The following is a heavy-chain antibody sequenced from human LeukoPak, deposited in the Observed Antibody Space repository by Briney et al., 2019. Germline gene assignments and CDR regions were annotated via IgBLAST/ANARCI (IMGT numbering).Heavy chain of an antibody. CDR1: GYNFTTYW. CDR3: ARPLSRGYTYGLDY. CDR2: IYPGDSDT. D-gene: IGHD5-18*01. J-gene: IGHJ4*02. V-gene: IGHV5-51*01. Sequence: GESLKISCKGSGYNFTTYWIGWVRQMLGKGLECMGIIYPGDSDTRYSPSFQGQVTISADKSISTAYLQWSSLKASDTAMYYCARPLSRGYTYGLDYWGQGTLVTVSS.